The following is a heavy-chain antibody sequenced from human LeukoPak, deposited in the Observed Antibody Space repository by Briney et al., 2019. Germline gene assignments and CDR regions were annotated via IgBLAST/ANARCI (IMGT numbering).Heavy chain of an antibody. V-gene: IGHV3-23*01. CDR2: ISKSGDHT. CDR1: GLTFNNYA. Sequence: GESLKISCAVSGLTFNNYAMSWVRQAPGKGLEWVSAISKSGDHTYYAASAKGRFTIYRDNSKNTQYLQMNSLRAEDTAVYYCATSWGPDTSAFRWGRDGMDVWGQGTTVIVS. CDR3: ATSWGPDTSAFRWGRDGMDV. J-gene: IGHJ6*02. D-gene: IGHD3-16*01.